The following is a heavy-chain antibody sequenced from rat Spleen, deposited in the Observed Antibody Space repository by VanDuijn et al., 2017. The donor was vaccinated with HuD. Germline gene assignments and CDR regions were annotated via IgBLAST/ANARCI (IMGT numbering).Heavy chain of an antibody. CDR2: ISYDGSST. CDR1: GFTFSDYN. CDR3: ARPRYNYYFDY. J-gene: IGHJ2*01. Sequence: EVQLAESGGGLVQPGRSLKLSCAASGFTFSDYNMAWVRQAPKKGLEWVATISYDGSSTYYRSSVKGRFTISRDNAKSTLYLQMDSLRSEYTATYYCARPRYNYYFDYWGQGVMVTVSS. D-gene: IGHD1-5*01. V-gene: IGHV5-7*01.